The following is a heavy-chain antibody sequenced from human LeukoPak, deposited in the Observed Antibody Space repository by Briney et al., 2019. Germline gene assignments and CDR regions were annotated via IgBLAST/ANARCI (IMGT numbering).Heavy chain of an antibody. CDR1: GGSIGTYY. CDR2: IYVTGST. Sequence: PSETLSLTCTVSGGSIGTYYWSWIRKSQGKGLEWIGYIYVTGSTRYNPYLQSRVTISVDTSRNQFFLKMSSVTAADTAVYYCARHIGGGIEDMDVWGKGTKVTVSS. CDR3: ARHIGGGIEDMDV. D-gene: IGHD3-16*02. V-gene: IGHV4-59*08. J-gene: IGHJ6*03.